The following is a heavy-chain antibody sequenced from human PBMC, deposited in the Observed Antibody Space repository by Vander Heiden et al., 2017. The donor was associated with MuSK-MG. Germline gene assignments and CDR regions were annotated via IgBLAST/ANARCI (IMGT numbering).Heavy chain of an antibody. CDR2: IYYSGST. Sequence: QVQLQESGPGLVKPSQTLSLPCTVSGGPISSGGYYWGWIRQHPGKGLGWIGNIYYSGSTYYNPSLKSRVTISVDTSKNQFSLKLSSVTAADTAVYYCARHITMIVVPNDAFDIWGQGTMVTVSS. D-gene: IGHD3-22*01. J-gene: IGHJ3*02. CDR3: ARHITMIVVPNDAFDI. CDR1: GGPISSGGYY. V-gene: IGHV4-31*03.